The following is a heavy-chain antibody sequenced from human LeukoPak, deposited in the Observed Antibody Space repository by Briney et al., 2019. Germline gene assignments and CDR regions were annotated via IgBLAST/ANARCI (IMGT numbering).Heavy chain of an antibody. CDR1: GYSFTSYW. V-gene: IGHV5-51*01. CDR3: ARLDGRQIAGRVSFDP. D-gene: IGHD5-24*01. CDR2: IYPGDSDT. J-gene: IGHJ5*02. Sequence: GESLQISCKGSGYSFTSYWIGWVRQMPGKGLEWMGIIYPGDSDTRYSPSFQGQVTISADKSISTAYLQWSSLKASDTAMYYCARLDGRQIAGRVSFDPWGQGTLVTVSS.